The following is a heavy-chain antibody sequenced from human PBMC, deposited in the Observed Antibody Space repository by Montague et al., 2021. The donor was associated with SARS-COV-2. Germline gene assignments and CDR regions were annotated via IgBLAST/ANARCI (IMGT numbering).Heavy chain of an antibody. CDR3: ARDTRITMLVVVNRYGMEV. CDR2: IYYSGST. Sequence: SETLSLTCTVSGGAISSSSYYWGWIRQPPGKGLEWIGSIYYSGSTYYNPSLKSRVTISVDTSKNQFSLKLSSVTAADTAVYYCARDTRITMLVVVNRYGMEVGGQGTTVTVSS. J-gene: IGHJ6*02. CDR1: GGAISSSSYY. D-gene: IGHD3-22*01. V-gene: IGHV4-39*07.